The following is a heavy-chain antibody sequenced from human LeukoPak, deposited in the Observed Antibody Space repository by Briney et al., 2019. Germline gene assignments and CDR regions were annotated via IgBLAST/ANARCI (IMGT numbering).Heavy chain of an antibody. CDR3: VTYSTGLYKGLEF. Sequence: PGGSLRLSCAASGFPFTTYWMSWIRQAPGKGLEWVANINQDGTDKYYVDSVKGRFTFSRDNAQNSLYLQMSSLRVEDTAVYYCVTYSTGLYKGLEFWGQGTQVTVSS. V-gene: IGHV3-7*03. CDR1: GFPFTTYW. D-gene: IGHD2-8*02. J-gene: IGHJ4*02. CDR2: INQDGTDK.